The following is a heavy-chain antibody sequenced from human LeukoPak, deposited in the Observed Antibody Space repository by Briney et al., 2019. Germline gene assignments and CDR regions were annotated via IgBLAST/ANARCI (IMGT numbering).Heavy chain of an antibody. V-gene: IGHV4-59*01. CDR2: IYYSGST. Sequence: SETLSLTCTVSGGSISSYYWSWIRQPPGKGLEWIGYIYYSGSTNYNPSLKSRVTISVDTSKSQFSLKLSSVTAADTAVYYCARAGYNEIAYYFDYWGQGTLVTVSS. D-gene: IGHD1-14*01. CDR1: GGSISSYY. CDR3: ARAGYNEIAYYFDY. J-gene: IGHJ4*02.